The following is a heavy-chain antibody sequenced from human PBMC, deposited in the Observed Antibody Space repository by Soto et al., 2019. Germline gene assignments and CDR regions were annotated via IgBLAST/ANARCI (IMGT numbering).Heavy chain of an antibody. CDR3: ASVASGSEYSYGY. J-gene: IGHJ4*02. V-gene: IGHV3-7*01. D-gene: IGHD5-18*01. CDR1: GFTFSRYW. Sequence: GGSLRLSCAASGFTFSRYWLVWVRQSPGEGLEWMANINQDGSRKYYVDSVRGRFTISRDNAKNSVYLQMNSLRAEDTAVYYCASVASGSEYSYGYWGQGTLVTVSS. CDR2: INQDGSRK.